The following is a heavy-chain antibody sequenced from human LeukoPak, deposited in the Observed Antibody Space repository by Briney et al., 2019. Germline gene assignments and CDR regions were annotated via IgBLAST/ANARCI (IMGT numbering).Heavy chain of an antibody. D-gene: IGHD3-22*01. CDR3: AKLGSSGFYTYYFDS. CDR1: GFTFSSYW. J-gene: IGHJ4*02. Sequence: GGSLRLSCAASGFTFSSYWMSWVRQAPGKGLEWVANIKQDGSEKYYVDSVKGRFTISRDNAKNSLYLRMNSLRAEDTAVYYCAKLGSSGFYTYYFDSWGQGTLVSVSS. V-gene: IGHV3-7*03. CDR2: IKQDGSEK.